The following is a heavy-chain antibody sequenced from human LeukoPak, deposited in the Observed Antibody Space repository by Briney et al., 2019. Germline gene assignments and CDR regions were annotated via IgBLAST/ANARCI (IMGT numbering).Heavy chain of an antibody. CDR3: AKDGYCSGGSCYSGWYYYYYMDV. CDR2: IRYAGSNK. V-gene: IGHV3-30*02. CDR1: GFTFSRYG. Sequence: GGSLRLSCAAPGFTFSRYGLLGVPHALGKGLEWVAFIRYAGSNKYYADSVKGRFTISRDNSKNTLYLQMNSLRAEDTAVYYCAKDGYCSGGSCYSGWYYYYYMDVWGKGTTVTVSS. D-gene: IGHD2-15*01. J-gene: IGHJ6*03.